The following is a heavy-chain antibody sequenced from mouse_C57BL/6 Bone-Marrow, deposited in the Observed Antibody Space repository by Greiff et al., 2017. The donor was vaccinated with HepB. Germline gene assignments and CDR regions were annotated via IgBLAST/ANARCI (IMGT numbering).Heavy chain of an antibody. D-gene: IGHD2-2*01. J-gene: IGHJ2*01. CDR2: SRNKANDYTT. CDR3: ARGRYGFFDY. Sequence: EVKVVESGGGLVQSGRSLRLSCATSGFTFSDFYMEWVRQAPGKGLEWIAASRNKANDYTTEYSASVKGRFIVSRDTSQSILYLQMNALRAEDTAIYYCARGRYGFFDYWGQGTTLTVSS. V-gene: IGHV7-1*01. CDR1: GFTFSDFY.